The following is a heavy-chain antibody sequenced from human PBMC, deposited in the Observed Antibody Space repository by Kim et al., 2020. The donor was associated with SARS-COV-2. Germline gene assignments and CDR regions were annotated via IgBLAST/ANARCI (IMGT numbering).Heavy chain of an antibody. V-gene: IGHV3-15*01. Sequence: GGSLRLSCAASGFTFSNAWMSWVRQAPGKGLEWVGRIKSKTDGGTTDYAAPVKGRFTISRDDSKNTLYLQMNSLKTEDTAVYYCTTLGAGGYSYGYRRDYYYGMDVWGQGTTVTVSS. J-gene: IGHJ6*02. CDR1: GFTFSNAW. CDR3: TTLGAGGYSYGYRRDYYYGMDV. CDR2: IKSKTDGGTT. D-gene: IGHD5-18*01.